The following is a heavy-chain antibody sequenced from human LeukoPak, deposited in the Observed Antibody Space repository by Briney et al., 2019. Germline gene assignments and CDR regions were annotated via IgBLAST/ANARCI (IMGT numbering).Heavy chain of an antibody. J-gene: IGHJ4*02. CDR1: GFTFSSYW. CDR2: IKQDGGEK. V-gene: IGHV3-7*01. Sequence: GGSLRLSCAASGFTFSSYWMSWVRQAPRKGLEWVANIKQDGGEKYYVDSVKGRFTISRDNAKNSLYLQMNSLRAEDTAVYYCTLDSSGYYTIFDYWGQGTLVTVSS. D-gene: IGHD3-22*01. CDR3: TLDSSGYYTIFDY.